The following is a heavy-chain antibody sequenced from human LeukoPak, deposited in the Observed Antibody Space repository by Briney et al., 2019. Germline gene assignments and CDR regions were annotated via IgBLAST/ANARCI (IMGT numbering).Heavy chain of an antibody. D-gene: IGHD5-18*01. CDR3: ARRASTERGHSYGLDY. J-gene: IGHJ4*02. CDR1: GFRFNSYS. Sequence: GGSLRLSCAASGFRFNSYSMNWVRQAPGKGLEWVSSISLSGTYIYYADSLKGRITISRDNARRSLFLQMNSLRAEDTAVYYCARRASTERGHSYGLDYWGQGTLVTVSS. CDR2: ISLSGTYI. V-gene: IGHV3-21*01.